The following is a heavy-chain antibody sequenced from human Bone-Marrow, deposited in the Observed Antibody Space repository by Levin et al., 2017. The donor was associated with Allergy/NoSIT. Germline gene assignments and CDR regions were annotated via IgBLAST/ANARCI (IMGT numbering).Heavy chain of an antibody. CDR3: ARDLSAPPSYYYYGMDV. D-gene: IGHD2/OR15-2a*01. Sequence: SVKVSCKASGGTFSSYAISWVRQAPGQGLEWMGRIIPILGIANYAQKFQGRVTITADKSTSTAYMELSSLRSEDTAVYYCARDLSAPPSYYYYGMDVWGQGTTVTVSS. J-gene: IGHJ6*02. V-gene: IGHV1-69*04. CDR2: IIPILGIA. CDR1: GGTFSSYA.